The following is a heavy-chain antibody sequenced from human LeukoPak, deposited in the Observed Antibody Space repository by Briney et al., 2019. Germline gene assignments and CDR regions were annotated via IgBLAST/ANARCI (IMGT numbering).Heavy chain of an antibody. V-gene: IGHV3-23*01. CDR1: GFTFSSYA. Sequence: GGSLRLSCAASGFTFSSYAMSWVRQAPGKGLEWVSAISGSGGSTYYADSVKGRFTISRDNSKNTLYLQMNSLRAEDTAVYYCAKGFDDYGDYVPYYYYGMDVWGKGTTVTVSS. CDR3: AKGFDDYGDYVPYYYYGMDV. D-gene: IGHD4-17*01. J-gene: IGHJ6*04. CDR2: ISGSGGST.